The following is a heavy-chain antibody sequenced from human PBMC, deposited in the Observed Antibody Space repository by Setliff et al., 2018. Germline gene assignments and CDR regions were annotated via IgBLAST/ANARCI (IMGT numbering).Heavy chain of an antibody. CDR2: IKQDGSEK. CDR1: GFTFSSYW. CDR3: AGGYPSNFDY. D-gene: IGHD3-22*01. J-gene: IGHJ4*02. V-gene: IGHV3-7*03. Sequence: GGSLRLSCAASGFTFSSYWMSWVRQAPGKGLGWVANIKQDGSEKYYVDSVKGRFTISRNNAKNSLYLQLNSLRAEDTAIYYCAGGYPSNFDYWGQGTLVTVSS.